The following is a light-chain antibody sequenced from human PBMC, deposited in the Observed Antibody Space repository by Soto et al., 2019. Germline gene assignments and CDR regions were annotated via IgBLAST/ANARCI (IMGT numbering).Light chain of an antibody. CDR1: QSVSSSY. V-gene: IGKV3-20*01. Sequence: ESVLTQSPGTLSLSPGERATLSCRASQSVSSSYLAWYQQKPGQAPRLLIYGASSRATDIPDRFSGSGSGTDFTLTISRLEPEDFAVYYCQQYGSSPPLTFGGGTKVEIK. CDR2: GAS. J-gene: IGKJ4*01. CDR3: QQYGSSPPLT.